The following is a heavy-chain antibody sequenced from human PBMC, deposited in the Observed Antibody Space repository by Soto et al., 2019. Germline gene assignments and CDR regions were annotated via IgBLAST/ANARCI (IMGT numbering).Heavy chain of an antibody. J-gene: IGHJ3*01. V-gene: IGHV2-5*02. CDR1: GFSLTTTGVG. CDR3: XXXXXXXGGVXGDDAFDF. Sequence: QITLKESGPTLVRPTQTLTLTCTFSGFSLTTTGVGVGWIRQPPGEALDWLAVIYWDDDRRYSPSLRSRLTIXKXXSKXQVXXXXXXXXXXXXXXXXXXXXXXXXGGVXGDDAFDFXXXGXXVTVSX. CDR2: IYWDDDR. D-gene: IGHD3-16*01.